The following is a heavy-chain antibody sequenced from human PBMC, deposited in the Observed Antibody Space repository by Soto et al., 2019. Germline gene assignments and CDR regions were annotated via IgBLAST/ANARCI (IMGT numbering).Heavy chain of an antibody. Sequence: QVQLVQSGAEVKKPGSSVTVSCKASAGTFNNYAIAWVRQAPGQGLEWMGGIIPFFGSPKYSQKFQNRVTITVEESTSTSYMNLTGLSSDDTAVYYCARAIVPRFNWFDPWGQGTLVTVSS. CDR3: ARAIVPRFNWFDP. J-gene: IGHJ5*02. D-gene: IGHD1-26*01. CDR2: IIPFFGSP. V-gene: IGHV1-69*01. CDR1: AGTFNNYA.